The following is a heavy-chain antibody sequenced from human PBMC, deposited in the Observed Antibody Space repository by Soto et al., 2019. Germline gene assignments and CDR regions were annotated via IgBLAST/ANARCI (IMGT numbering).Heavy chain of an antibody. CDR2: IWSDGSNQ. V-gene: IGHV3-33*01. CDR3: ARERTFGENNHNYMDV. D-gene: IGHD3-10*01. J-gene: IGHJ6*03. Sequence: GGSMGLSCAASAFTLNRHGMHWVRQAPGKGLQWVGVIWSDGSNQRYAESVKGRFTISRDNSKNTLYLQMNSLRAEDTAVYYCARERTFGENNHNYMDVWGTGITVTVSS. CDR1: AFTLNRHG.